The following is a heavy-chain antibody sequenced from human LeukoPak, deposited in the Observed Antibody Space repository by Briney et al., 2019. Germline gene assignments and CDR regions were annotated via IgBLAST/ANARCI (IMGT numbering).Heavy chain of an antibody. V-gene: IGHV4-34*01. J-gene: IGHJ6*03. CDR1: GGSFSGYY. Sequence: PSETLSLTCAVYGGSFSGYYWSWIRQPPGKGLDWIGEINHSGSTNYNPSLKSRVTISVDTSKNQFSLKLSSVTAADTAVYYCARGGVTGTHTLYYYYYYMDVWGKGTTVTVSS. D-gene: IGHD1-20*01. CDR2: INHSGST. CDR3: ARGGVTGTHTLYYYYYYMDV.